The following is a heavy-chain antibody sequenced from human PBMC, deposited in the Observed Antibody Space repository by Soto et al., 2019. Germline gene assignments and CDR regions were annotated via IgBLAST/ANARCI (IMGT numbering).Heavy chain of an antibody. CDR1: GFNFSSYA. CDR3: AKLGFVLMELYYFHQ. Sequence: GGSLRLSCTAAGFNFSSYAMSWVRQAPGKELEWVSTISGNSGKTNYAESVKGRFSISRDNSKNTVHLQLDSLRAEDTAVYFCAKLGFVLMELYYFHQWGHGTLVTVSS. D-gene: IGHD2-8*01. CDR2: ISGNSGKT. V-gene: IGHV3-23*01. J-gene: IGHJ4*01.